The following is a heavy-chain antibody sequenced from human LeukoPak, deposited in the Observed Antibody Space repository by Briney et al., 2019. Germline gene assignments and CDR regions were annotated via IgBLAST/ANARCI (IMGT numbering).Heavy chain of an antibody. Sequence: PGRSLRLSCAASGFTFSSYAMHWVRQAPGKGLEWVAVISYDGSNKYYADSVKGRFTISRDNSKNTLYLQMNSLRAEDTALYYCAKGTAGPYYYYGMDVWGQGTTVTVSS. J-gene: IGHJ6*02. CDR1: GFTFSSYA. CDR3: AKGTAGPYYYYGMDV. D-gene: IGHD6-13*01. CDR2: ISYDGSNK. V-gene: IGHV3-30*04.